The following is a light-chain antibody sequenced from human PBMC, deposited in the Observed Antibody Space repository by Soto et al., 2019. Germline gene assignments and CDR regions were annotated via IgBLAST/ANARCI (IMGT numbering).Light chain of an antibody. CDR3: SSYASSSTLWV. CDR1: NSDVGGYNF. J-gene: IGLJ3*02. CDR2: DVT. Sequence: QSVLTQPASVSGSPGQSITISCTGTNSDVGGYNFVSWYQQHPGKAPKVIIYDVTNRPSGVSNRFSGSKSGNTASLTISGLQAEDESDYYCSSYASSSTLWVFGGGPKLTVL. V-gene: IGLV2-14*03.